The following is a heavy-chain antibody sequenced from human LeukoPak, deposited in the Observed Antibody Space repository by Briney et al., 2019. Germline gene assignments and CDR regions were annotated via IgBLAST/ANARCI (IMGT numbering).Heavy chain of an antibody. CDR1: GGSISSNSHY. J-gene: IGHJ6*03. Sequence: SETLSLTCTVSGGSISSNSHYWGWIRQPPGKGLEWIGSIYYSGSTYYNPSLRSRVTISVDTSKNQFSLKLTSVTAADTAVYYCARDVIYFYCMDVWGTGTTVTVSS. V-gene: IGHV4-39*07. CDR3: ARDVIYFYCMDV. D-gene: IGHD2-21*01. CDR2: IYYSGST.